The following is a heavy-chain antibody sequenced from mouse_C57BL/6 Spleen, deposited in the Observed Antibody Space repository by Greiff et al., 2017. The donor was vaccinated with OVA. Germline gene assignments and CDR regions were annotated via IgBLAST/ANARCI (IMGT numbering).Heavy chain of an antibody. CDR3: VRQVTTVVATDYAMDY. CDR2: IRSKSNNYAT. CDR1: GFSFNTYA. D-gene: IGHD1-1*01. Sequence: EVQLQESGGGLVQPKGSLKLSCAASGFSFNTYAMNWVRQAPGKGLEWVARIRSKSNNYATYYADSVKDRFTISRDDSESMLYLQMNNLKTEDTAMYYCVRQVTTVVATDYAMDYWGQGTSVTVSS. J-gene: IGHJ4*01. V-gene: IGHV10-1*01.